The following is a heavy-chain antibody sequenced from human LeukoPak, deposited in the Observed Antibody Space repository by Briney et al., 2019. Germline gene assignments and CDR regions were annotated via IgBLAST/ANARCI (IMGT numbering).Heavy chain of an antibody. Sequence: GGSLRLSCXASGFSFRNYWMGWVRQAPGKGLEWVANTKPDGSAEYYADSVRGRFTASRDNANNLLYLQMNRLRAEDTAVYYCARDGGLHTNFDYWGQGTLLTVSS. V-gene: IGHV3-7*01. CDR1: GFSFRNYW. CDR2: TKPDGSAE. D-gene: IGHD2-15*01. CDR3: ARDGGLHTNFDY. J-gene: IGHJ4*02.